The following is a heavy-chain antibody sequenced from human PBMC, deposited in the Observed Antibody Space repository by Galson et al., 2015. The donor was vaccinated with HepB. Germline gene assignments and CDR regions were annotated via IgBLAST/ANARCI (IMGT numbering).Heavy chain of an antibody. CDR3: ARDQLPGGFGVADYYYYGMDV. CDR2: IIPIFGTA. D-gene: IGHD3-3*01. V-gene: IGHV1-69*13. CDR1: GGTFSSYA. Sequence: SVKVSCKASGGTFSSYAISWVRQAPGQGLEWMGGIIPIFGTANYAQKFQGRVTITADESTSTAYMELSSLRSEDTAVYYCARDQLPGGFGVADYYYYGMDVWGQGTTVTVSS. J-gene: IGHJ6*02.